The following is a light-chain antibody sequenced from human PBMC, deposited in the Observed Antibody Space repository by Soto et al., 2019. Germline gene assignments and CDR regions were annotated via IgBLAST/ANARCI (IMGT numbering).Light chain of an antibody. J-gene: IGLJ2*01. CDR3: SSFTSSNTVV. Sequence: QSALTQPASVSGSPGQSITISCTGTSSDVGAYNYVSWYQQHPGKAPKLMISEVSKRPSGVSNRFSGSKSGNTASLTISGLQDEDEAHYYCSSFTSSNTVVFGGGTKVPV. CDR2: EVS. CDR1: SSDVGAYNY. V-gene: IGLV2-14*01.